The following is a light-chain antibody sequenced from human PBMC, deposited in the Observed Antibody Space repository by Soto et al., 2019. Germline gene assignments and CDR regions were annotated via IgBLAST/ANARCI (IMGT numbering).Light chain of an antibody. CDR2: SAS. J-gene: IGKJ5*01. V-gene: IGKV1-39*01. Sequence: DIQMTQSPSSLSASVGDRVTITCRASQSISIYLNWYQQKPVKAPKLLIYSASSLQSGVPSRFSGSGSATEFTLTISSLQLEDAASYYWQPSYSKTPITLGQATRLEI. CDR3: QPSYSKTPIT. CDR1: QSISIY.